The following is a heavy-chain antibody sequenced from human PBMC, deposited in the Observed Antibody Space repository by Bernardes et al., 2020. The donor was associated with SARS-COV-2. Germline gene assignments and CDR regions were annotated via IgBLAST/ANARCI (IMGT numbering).Heavy chain of an antibody. J-gene: IGHJ3*01. CDR1: GFTLSTYA. D-gene: IGHD3-22*01. V-gene: IGHV3-30-3*01. Sequence: VWSLILSFAASGFTLSTYAMHWVRQAPGKGLEWVALISYDGSNKYHADSVKGRFTISRDNSKNTLYLQMNSLRAEDTAVYYCANQRSSGGDFWGQGTMVTVSS. CDR3: ANQRSSGGDF. CDR2: ISYDGSNK.